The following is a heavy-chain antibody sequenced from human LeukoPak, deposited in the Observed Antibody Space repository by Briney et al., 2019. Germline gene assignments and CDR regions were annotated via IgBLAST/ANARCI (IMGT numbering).Heavy chain of an antibody. CDR1: GFTFSSYS. CDR3: AREGGYSYGYRGAHYFDY. Sequence: GGSLRLSCAASGFTFSSYSMNWVRQAPGKGLEWVSSISSSSSYIYYADSVKGRFTISRDNAKNSLYLQMNSLRAEDTAVYYCAREGGYSYGYRGAHYFDYWGQGTLVTVSS. J-gene: IGHJ4*02. D-gene: IGHD5-18*01. CDR2: ISSSSSYI. V-gene: IGHV3-21*01.